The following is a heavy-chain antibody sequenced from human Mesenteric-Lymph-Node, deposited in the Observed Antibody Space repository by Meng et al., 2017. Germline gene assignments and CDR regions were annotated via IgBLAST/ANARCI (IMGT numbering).Heavy chain of an antibody. D-gene: IGHD1-14*01. V-gene: IGHV1-69*13. CDR1: GGSFSTHT. J-gene: IGHJ4*02. CDR2: LIAVFDKT. CDR3: ARGRRKEPSGDY. Sequence: QVQLVQSGAEVKTPGSSVKVACKTSGGSFSTHTFSWVRQAPGQGLEWMGGLIAVFDKTKAAPRFQDRVTFTADESTSTAYMELSSLTFDDTAVYFCARGRRKEPSGDYWGQGTLVTVSS.